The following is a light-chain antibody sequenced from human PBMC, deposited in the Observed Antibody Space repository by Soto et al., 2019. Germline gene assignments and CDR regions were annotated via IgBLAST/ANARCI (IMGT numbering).Light chain of an antibody. V-gene: IGKV1-27*01. CDR3: QKYNSAPRT. CDR2: AAS. Sequence: DIQMTQSPSSLSASVGDRVTITCRASQGISHSLAWYQQKPGKVPKLLIYAASTLQSGVPSRFSGSGSGTDFTLTISSLQPEDGATYYCQKYNSAPRTFGPGTKVDIK. CDR1: QGISHS. J-gene: IGKJ3*01.